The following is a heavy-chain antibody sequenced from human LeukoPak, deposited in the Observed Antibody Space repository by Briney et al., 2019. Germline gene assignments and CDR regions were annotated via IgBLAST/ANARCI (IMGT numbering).Heavy chain of an antibody. V-gene: IGHV3-30*04. D-gene: IGHD6-19*01. CDR1: GFTFSSYA. CDR2: ISYDGSNK. Sequence: GGSLRLSCAASGFTFSSYAMHWVRQAPGKGLEWVAVISYDGSNKYYADSVKGRFTISRDNSKNTLYLQMNSLRAEDTAVYYCARDSSGWDYYFDYWGQGTVVTVSS. J-gene: IGHJ4*02. CDR3: ARDSSGWDYYFDY.